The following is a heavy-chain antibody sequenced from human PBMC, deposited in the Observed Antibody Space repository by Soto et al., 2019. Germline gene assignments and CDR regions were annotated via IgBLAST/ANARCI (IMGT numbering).Heavy chain of an antibody. CDR1: GGSISSYY. D-gene: IGHD3-10*01. V-gene: IGHV4-59*01. Sequence: SETLSLTCTVSGGSISSYYCSWIRQPPGKGLEWIGYIYYSGSTNYNPSLKSRVTISVDTSKNQFSLKLSSVTAADTAVYYCARMVRGVIESVYYYGMDVWGQGTTVTVSS. CDR3: ARMVRGVIESVYYYGMDV. J-gene: IGHJ6*02. CDR2: IYYSGST.